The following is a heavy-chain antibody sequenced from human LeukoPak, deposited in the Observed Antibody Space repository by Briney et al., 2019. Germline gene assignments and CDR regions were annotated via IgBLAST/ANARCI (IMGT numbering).Heavy chain of an antibody. CDR3: AKDGGLWVSAHWGDS. CDR1: GFTFSSYT. D-gene: IGHD7-27*01. J-gene: IGHJ4*02. V-gene: IGHV3-23*01. Sequence: GGSLRLSCAASGFTFSSYTMSWVRQAPGKGLGWVSTITTSDGNTYYADSVKGRFTVSRDNSKNTLYLQMNSLRAEDTAVYYCAKDGGLWVSAHWGDSWGRGTLVTVSS. CDR2: ITTSDGNT.